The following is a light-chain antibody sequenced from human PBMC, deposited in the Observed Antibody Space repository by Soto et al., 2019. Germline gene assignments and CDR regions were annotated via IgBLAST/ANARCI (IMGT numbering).Light chain of an antibody. V-gene: IGKV3-20*01. CDR1: QSVSSSY. Sequence: EIVLTQSPGTLSLSPGERATLSCRASQSVSSSYLAWYQQKPGQAPRLLLYGASSRAAGIPDRFSGSGSETDFTTTISRLEPEDFAVYYCQQYGSSPPHTFGQGTKLEIK. J-gene: IGKJ2*01. CDR3: QQYGSSPPHT. CDR2: GAS.